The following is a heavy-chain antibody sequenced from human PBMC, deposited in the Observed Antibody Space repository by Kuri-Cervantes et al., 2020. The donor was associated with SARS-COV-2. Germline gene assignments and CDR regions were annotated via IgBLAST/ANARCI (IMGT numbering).Heavy chain of an antibody. CDR3: AKDRVGVHDF. D-gene: IGHD2-21*01. Sequence: GGSLRLSCAASGFNFSRTDMHWVRQAPGKGLEWVAVISNDGKNKKCIASGKGRFTISRDNSQNTLYLQMKSLTSEDTAMYYCAKDRVGVHDFWGQGTLVTVSS. CDR2: ISNDGKNK. V-gene: IGHV3-30*18. J-gene: IGHJ4*02. CDR1: GFNFSRTD.